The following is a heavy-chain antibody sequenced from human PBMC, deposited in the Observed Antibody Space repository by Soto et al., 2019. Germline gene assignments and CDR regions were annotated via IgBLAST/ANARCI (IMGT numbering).Heavy chain of an antibody. CDR3: ARSKPRATDRPYYFDS. D-gene: IGHD3-22*01. V-gene: IGHV1-46*01. CDR2: INPSDGTA. Sequence: QVQLVQSGAEVKEPGASVKVSCKASGYTFTSYYMHWVRQAPGQGLEWMAIINPSDGTAAYSQKFQGRVTMTRDTSTNTVYLDLSSLTSEDTAVFYCARSKPRATDRPYYFDSWGQGTLVTVSS. J-gene: IGHJ4*02. CDR1: GYTFTSYY.